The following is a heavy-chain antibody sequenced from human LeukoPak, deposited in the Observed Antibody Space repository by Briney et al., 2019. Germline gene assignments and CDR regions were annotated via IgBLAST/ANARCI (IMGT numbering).Heavy chain of an antibody. CDR1: GGTFSSYA. V-gene: IGHV1-69*05. D-gene: IGHD5-18*01. J-gene: IGHJ6*03. CDR3: ARGAMVTDCYYYMDV. CDR2: IIPIFGTA. Sequence: GASVKVSCKASGGTFSSYAISWVRQAPGQGLEWMGRIIPIFGTANYAQKFQGRVTITTDESTSTAYMELSSLRSEDTAVYYCARGAMVTDCYYYMDVWGKGTTVTVSS.